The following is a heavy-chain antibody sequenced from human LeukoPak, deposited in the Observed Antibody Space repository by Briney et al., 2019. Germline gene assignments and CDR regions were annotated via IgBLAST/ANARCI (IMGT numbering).Heavy chain of an antibody. V-gene: IGHV5-51*01. J-gene: IGHJ4*02. CDR1: GYSFTSYW. Sequence: GESLKISCNCSGYSFTSYWIGWVRQMPGKGLEWMGIIYPGDSDTRYSPSFQGQVHISVDKSISTAYLQWSSLKASDTAIYYCAKIDRQYCSRSSCYALDYWGQGTQVTVSS. CDR3: AKIDRQYCSRSSCYALDY. CDR2: IYPGDSDT. D-gene: IGHD2-2*01.